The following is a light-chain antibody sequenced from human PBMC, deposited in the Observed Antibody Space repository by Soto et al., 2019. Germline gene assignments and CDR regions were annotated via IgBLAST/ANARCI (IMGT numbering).Light chain of an antibody. CDR1: QSLLHSNGYNY. V-gene: IGKV2-28*01. J-gene: IGKJ3*01. CDR3: MQALQTQFT. CDR2: LGS. Sequence: DIVMTQSPLSLPVTPGEPASISCRSSQSLLHSNGYNYLDWYLQKPGQSPQLLIYLGSNRASGVPDRFSGSGXGTYFTLKISRVEAEDVXVYYCMQALQTQFTFGPGTKVDIK.